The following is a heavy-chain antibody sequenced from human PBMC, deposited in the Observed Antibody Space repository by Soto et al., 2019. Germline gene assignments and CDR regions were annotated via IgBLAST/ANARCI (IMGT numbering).Heavy chain of an antibody. V-gene: IGHV3-7*03. CDR3: VRGTPTPGLDY. J-gene: IGHJ4*02. Sequence: EVQLVESGGGLVQPGGSLRLSCVVSDFPLSGYPMNWVRQAPGKGLEWVGNINRRGSEANYAAAVRGRFIISRDNARNSLFLQMHSLRADDTAVYFCVRGTPTPGLDYWGQGTPVTVSS. CDR2: INRRGSEA. CDR1: DFPLSGYP. D-gene: IGHD1-1*01.